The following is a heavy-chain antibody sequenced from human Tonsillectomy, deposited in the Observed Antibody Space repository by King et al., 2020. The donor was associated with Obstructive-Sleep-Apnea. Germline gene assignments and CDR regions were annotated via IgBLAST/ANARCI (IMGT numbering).Heavy chain of an antibody. CDR3: AKDMGEGYGGNSGGYFDY. CDR2: ISWDGGST. D-gene: IGHD4-23*01. J-gene: IGHJ4*02. V-gene: IGHV3-43*01. CDR1: GFTFDDYT. Sequence: VQLVESGGVVVQPGGSLILSCAASGFTFDDYTMHWVRQAPGKGLEWVSLISWDGGSTYFADSVKGRFTISRDNSKNSLYLQMNSLRTEDTALYYCAKDMGEGYGGNSGGYFDYWGQGTLVTVSS.